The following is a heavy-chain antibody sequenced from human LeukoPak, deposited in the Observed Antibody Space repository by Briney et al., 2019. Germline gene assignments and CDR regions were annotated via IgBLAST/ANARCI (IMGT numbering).Heavy chain of an antibody. CDR3: ARGDGPTVTAYYFQN. J-gene: IGHJ1*01. V-gene: IGHV3-20*04. Sequence: GGSLRLSCAASGFTFDDYGMSWVRQVPGRGLEWICGINWNSGVTGYADSVKGRFNISRDNAKNSLFLQMNSLRDEDTAFYYCARGDGPTVTAYYFQNWGQGTLVTVS. D-gene: IGHD2-21*02. CDR1: GFTFDDYG. CDR2: INWNSGVT.